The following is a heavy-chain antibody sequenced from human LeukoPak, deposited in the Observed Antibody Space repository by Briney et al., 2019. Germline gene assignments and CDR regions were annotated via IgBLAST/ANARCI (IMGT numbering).Heavy chain of an antibody. CDR2: IESKTDGGIT. CDR3: TREEIYYGSGTIDY. V-gene: IGHV3-15*04. J-gene: IGHJ4*02. CDR1: GFTFTNAW. Sequence: GGSLRLSCAASGFTFTNAWMNWVRQAPGKGLEWVGRIESKTDGGITDYAAPVKGRFTISRDDSKNTLYLHMNSLKTEDTAVYYCTREEIYYGSGTIDYWGQGTLVTVSS. D-gene: IGHD3-10*01.